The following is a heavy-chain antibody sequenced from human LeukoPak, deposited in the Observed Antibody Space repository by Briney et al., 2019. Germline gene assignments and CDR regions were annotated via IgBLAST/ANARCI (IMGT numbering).Heavy chain of an antibody. CDR3: ATDVRGLVPYYFDF. Sequence: KASETLSLTCAVSGGSISSYYWNWIRQPPGKGLEWIGYIYYSGSTNYNPSLKSRVTISIDTSKNQLSLQLSSATAADTAVYYCATDVRGLVPYYFDFWGQGTLVTVSS. D-gene: IGHD3-10*02. J-gene: IGHJ4*02. CDR2: IYYSGST. CDR1: GGSISSYY. V-gene: IGHV4-59*01.